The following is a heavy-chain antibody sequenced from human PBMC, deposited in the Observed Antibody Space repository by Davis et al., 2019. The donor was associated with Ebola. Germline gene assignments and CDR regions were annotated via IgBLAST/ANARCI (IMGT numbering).Heavy chain of an antibody. CDR1: GFTVTNYA. CDR3: AKRATVKVAGANYYNAMDV. V-gene: IGHV3-23*01. J-gene: IGHJ6*04. Sequence: GESLKISCAVSGFTVTNYAMTWVRQAPGKGLEWVSRISGSGGDPHYADSVKGRFTISRDNSKNTLYLQMNSLRAEDTAVFYCAKRATVKVAGANYYNAMDVWGKGTTVTVSS. CDR2: ISGSGGDP. D-gene: IGHD6-19*01.